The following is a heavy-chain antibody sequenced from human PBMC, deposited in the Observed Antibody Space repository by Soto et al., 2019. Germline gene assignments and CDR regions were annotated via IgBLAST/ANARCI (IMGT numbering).Heavy chain of an antibody. D-gene: IGHD2-8*01. Sequence: VASVKVSCKASGGTFSSYTISWVRQAPGQGLEWMGRIIPILGIANYAQKFQGRVTITADKSTSTAYMELSSLRSEDTAVYYCASAGTSRDYYYYMDVWGKGTTVTVSS. J-gene: IGHJ6*03. CDR1: GGTFSSYT. CDR2: IIPILGIA. V-gene: IGHV1-69*02. CDR3: ASAGTSRDYYYYMDV.